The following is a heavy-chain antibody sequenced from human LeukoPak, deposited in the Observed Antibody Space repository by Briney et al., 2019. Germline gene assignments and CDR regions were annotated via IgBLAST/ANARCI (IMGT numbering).Heavy chain of an antibody. CDR3: TKATGYNWNDKDAFDV. CDR1: GFTFDDYA. D-gene: IGHD1-1*01. J-gene: IGHJ3*01. CDR2: ISWNSGNI. Sequence: GGSLRLSCAASGFTFDDYAMRWVRQAPGKGLEWVAGISWNSGNIAYADSVKGRFSISRDNAENSVYLQMDGLVSEDTALYYCTKATGYNWNDKDAFDVWGHGAMVTVSS. V-gene: IGHV3-9*01.